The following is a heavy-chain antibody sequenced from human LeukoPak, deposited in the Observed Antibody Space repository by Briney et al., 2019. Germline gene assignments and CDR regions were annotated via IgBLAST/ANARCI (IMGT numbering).Heavy chain of an antibody. Sequence: SGGSLRLSCAASGFYVGRNYMTWVRQAPGKGLEWVSFIYSGGATYYADSVRGRFTISRDNSKNTLYLQMNNLRAEDTAVYYCAKSPILTGLMYGMDVWGQGTTVTVSS. J-gene: IGHJ6*02. V-gene: IGHV3-53*05. CDR3: AKSPILTGLMYGMDV. CDR1: GFYVGRNY. CDR2: IYSGGAT. D-gene: IGHD3-9*01.